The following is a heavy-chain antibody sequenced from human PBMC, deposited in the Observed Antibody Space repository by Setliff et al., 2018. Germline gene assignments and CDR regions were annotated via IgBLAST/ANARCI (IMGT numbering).Heavy chain of an antibody. V-gene: IGHV3-72*01. CDR1: GFTFGDHF. CDR2: IKNKVNTFST. CDR3: TREASVDFWSGYPYYYYMDV. J-gene: IGHJ6*03. Sequence: GGSLRLSCAASGFTFGDHFMDWVRQPPGKGLEWVGRIKNKVNTFSTQYAASVNGRFSISRDDSKSSLYLQMNSLKTEDTAVYYCTREASVDFWSGYPYYYYMDVWGKGTTVTVSS. D-gene: IGHD3-3*01.